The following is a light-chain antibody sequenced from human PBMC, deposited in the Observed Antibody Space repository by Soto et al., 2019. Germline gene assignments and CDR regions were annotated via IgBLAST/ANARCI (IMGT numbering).Light chain of an antibody. CDR1: SSDVGRYNY. Sequence: QSALTQPRSVSGSPGQSVTISCTGTSSDVGRYNYVSWYHQHPGKAPKLMIYDVTKRPSGVPDRFSGSKSANTASLTISGLQAEDEADYYCCSYAGSYTWVFGGGTKLTVL. CDR3: CSYAGSYTWV. J-gene: IGLJ3*02. V-gene: IGLV2-11*01. CDR2: DVT.